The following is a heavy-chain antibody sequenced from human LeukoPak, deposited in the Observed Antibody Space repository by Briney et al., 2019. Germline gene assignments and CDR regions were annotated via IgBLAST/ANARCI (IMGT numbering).Heavy chain of an antibody. J-gene: IGHJ4*02. D-gene: IGHD6-19*01. V-gene: IGHV3-30*18. CDR2: ISYDGSNK. CDR3: AKVAVAGTLIDY. CDR1: GFTFSSYG. Sequence: PGVSLRLSCAASGFTFSSYGMHWVRQAPGKGLEWVAVISYDGSNKYYADSVKGRFTISRDNSKNTLYLQMNSLRAEDTAVYYCAKVAVAGTLIDYWGQGTLVTVSS.